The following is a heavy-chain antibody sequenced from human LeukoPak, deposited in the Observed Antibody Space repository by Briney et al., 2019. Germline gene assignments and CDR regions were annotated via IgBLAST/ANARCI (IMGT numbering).Heavy chain of an antibody. CDR2: INSDGSAT. D-gene: IGHD1-26*01. Sequence: GGSLRLSCAASRFTFSRYWMQWVRQAPGKGLVWVSRINSDGSATSYADSVEGRFTSSRDNAKNTLYLQMNSLRAEDTAVYYCAREEYSGSLYWGQGTLVTVSS. J-gene: IGHJ4*02. V-gene: IGHV3-74*01. CDR1: RFTFSRYW. CDR3: AREEYSGSLY.